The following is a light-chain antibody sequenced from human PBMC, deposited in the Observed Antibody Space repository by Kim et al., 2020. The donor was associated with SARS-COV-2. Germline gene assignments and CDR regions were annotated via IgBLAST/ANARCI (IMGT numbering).Light chain of an antibody. J-gene: IGKJ1*01. CDR3: QQYGSSLRT. V-gene: IGKV3-20*01. CDR2: GAS. CDR1: QSVSNSF. Sequence: PPGERARLSCRASQSVSNSFLAWYQQKPGQAPRLLIYGASSRATGIPDRFSGSGSGTDFTLSISRLEPEDFAVYYCQQYGSSLRTFGQGTKVDIK.